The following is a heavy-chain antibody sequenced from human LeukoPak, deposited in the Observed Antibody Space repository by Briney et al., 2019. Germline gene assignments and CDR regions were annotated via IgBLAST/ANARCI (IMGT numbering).Heavy chain of an antibody. CDR1: GGSFSGYY. CDR3: ATRSGWYVNYWFDP. Sequence: SETLSLTCAVYGGSFSGYYWSWIRQPPGKGLEWIGEINHSGSTNYNLSLKSRVTISVDTSKNQFSLKLSSVTAADTAVYYCATRSGWYVNYWFDPWGQGTLVTVSS. J-gene: IGHJ5*02. V-gene: IGHV4-34*01. D-gene: IGHD6-19*01. CDR2: INHSGST.